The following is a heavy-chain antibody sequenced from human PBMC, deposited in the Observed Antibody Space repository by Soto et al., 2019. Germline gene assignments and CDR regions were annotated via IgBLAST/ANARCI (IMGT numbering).Heavy chain of an antibody. V-gene: IGHV3-13*01. Sequence: EVQLVESGGGLVQPGGSLRLSCAASGFTFSSYDMHWVRQATGKGLEWVSAIGTAGDTYYPGSVKGRFTISRENAKNSLYLQMNSLRAGDTAVYYFARGLELGGIDYWGQGTLVTVSS. CDR2: IGTAGDT. CDR3: ARGLELGGIDY. D-gene: IGHD1-7*01. CDR1: GFTFSSYD. J-gene: IGHJ4*02.